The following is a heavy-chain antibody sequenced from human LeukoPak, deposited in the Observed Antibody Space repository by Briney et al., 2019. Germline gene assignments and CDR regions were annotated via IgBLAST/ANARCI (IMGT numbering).Heavy chain of an antibody. Sequence: GGSLRLSCTASGFTFGDYAMSWVRQAPGKGLEWVGFIRSKAYGGTTEYAASVEGRFTISRDDSKSIAYLQMNSLKTEDTAVYYCTSLRGYSYGLADYWGQGTLVTVSS. D-gene: IGHD5-18*01. CDR3: TSLRGYSYGLADY. CDR2: IRSKAYGGTT. CDR1: GFTFGDYA. J-gene: IGHJ4*02. V-gene: IGHV3-49*04.